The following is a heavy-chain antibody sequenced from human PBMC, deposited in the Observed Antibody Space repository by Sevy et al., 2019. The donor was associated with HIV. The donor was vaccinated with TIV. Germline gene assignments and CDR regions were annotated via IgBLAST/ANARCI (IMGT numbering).Heavy chain of an antibody. D-gene: IGHD2-15*01. CDR1: GGSISSSSYY. J-gene: IGHJ4*02. V-gene: IGHV4-39*01. CDR2: IYYSGST. CDR3: ARHTPDCSGGSCYKFWGSFFDY. Sequence: SETLSLTCTVSGGSISSSSYYWGWIHQPPGKGLEWIGSIYYSGSTYYNPSLKSRVTISVDTSKNQFSLKLSSVPAADTAVYYCARHTPDCSGGSCYKFWGSFFDYWGQGTLVTVSS.